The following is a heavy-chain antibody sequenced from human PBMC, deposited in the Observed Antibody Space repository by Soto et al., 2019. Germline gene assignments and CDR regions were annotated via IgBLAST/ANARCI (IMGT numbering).Heavy chain of an antibody. CDR3: ARQLESHGMDV. Sequence: GESLKISCKASGYTFSRFWIGWVRQMPGKGLEWMGIIYPGDSDTRYSPSFQGQVTISVDKSISTAYLQWSSLKASDTAMYYCARQLESHGMDVWGQGTMVTVS. D-gene: IGHD1-1*01. CDR2: IYPGDSDT. CDR1: GYTFSRFW. V-gene: IGHV5-51*01. J-gene: IGHJ6*02.